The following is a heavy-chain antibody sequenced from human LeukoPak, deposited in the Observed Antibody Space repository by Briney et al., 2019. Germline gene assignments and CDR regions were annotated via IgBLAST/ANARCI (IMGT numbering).Heavy chain of an antibody. V-gene: IGHV4-61*01. CDR1: SGSVSSGSYY. D-gene: IGHD1-26*01. CDR2: IYYSGST. Sequence: PSETLSLTCTVSSGSVSSGSYYWSWIRQPPGKGLEWIGFIYYSGSTNYNPSLKSRVTMSVDTSKNQFSLKLSSVTAADTAVYYCARERYSGSYRRFDYWGQGTLVTVSS. J-gene: IGHJ4*02. CDR3: ARERYSGSYRRFDY.